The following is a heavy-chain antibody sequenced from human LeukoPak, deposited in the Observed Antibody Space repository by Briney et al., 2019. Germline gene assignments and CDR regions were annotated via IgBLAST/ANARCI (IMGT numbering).Heavy chain of an antibody. D-gene: IGHD3-22*01. J-gene: IGHJ4*02. CDR1: GGSISSYY. Sequence: PSETLSLTCTVSGGSISSYYWSWIRQPPGKGLEWIAYIYYRRSPNYNPSLNSRVTKSVDTFKNQFSLKLSSVTAADTAVYYCARGENYYDSSGYYYPFDYWGQGTLVTVSS. CDR2: IYYRRSP. CDR3: ARGENYYDSSGYYYPFDY. V-gene: IGHV4-59*01.